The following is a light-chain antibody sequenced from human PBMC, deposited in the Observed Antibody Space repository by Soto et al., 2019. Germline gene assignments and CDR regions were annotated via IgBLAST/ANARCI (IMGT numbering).Light chain of an antibody. CDR1: QSVLYSSNNKNY. Sequence: DVLMSKSTAYLAVSLGERATINCKSSQSVLYSSNNKNYLAWYQQKPGQPPKLLIYWASTRESGVPDRFSGSGSGTDFTLTISSLQAEDVAVYYCQQYYSTPPTFGQVTKADVK. J-gene: IGKJ1*01. V-gene: IGKV4-1*01. CDR3: QQYYSTPPT. CDR2: WAS.